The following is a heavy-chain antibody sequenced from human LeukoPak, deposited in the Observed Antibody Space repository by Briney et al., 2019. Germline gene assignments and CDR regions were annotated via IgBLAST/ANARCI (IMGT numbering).Heavy chain of an antibody. CDR3: ARALTYYYDSSGYYEVRPFDY. J-gene: IGHJ4*02. V-gene: IGHV1-18*01. CDR1: GYTFTSYG. Sequence: ASVKVSRKASGYTFTSYGISWVRQAPGQGLEWMGWISAYNGNTNYAQKLQGRVTMTTDTSTSTAYMELRSLRSDDTAVYYCARALTYYYDSSGYYEVRPFDYWGQGTLVTVSS. D-gene: IGHD3-22*01. CDR2: ISAYNGNT.